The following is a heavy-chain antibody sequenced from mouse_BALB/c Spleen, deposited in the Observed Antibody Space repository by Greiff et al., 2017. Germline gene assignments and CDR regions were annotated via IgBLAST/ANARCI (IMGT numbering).Heavy chain of an antibody. D-gene: IGHD2-1*01. CDR2: IWAGGST. CDR3: ARGNYGNRGYYAMDY. J-gene: IGHJ4*01. V-gene: IGHV2-9*02. CDR1: GFSLTSYG. Sequence: VQRVESGPGLVAPSQSLSITCTVSGFSLTSYGVHWVRQPPGKGLEWLGVIWAGGSTNYNSALMSRLSISKDNSKSQVFLKMNSLQTDDTAMYYCARGNYGNRGYYAMDYWGQGTSVTVSS.